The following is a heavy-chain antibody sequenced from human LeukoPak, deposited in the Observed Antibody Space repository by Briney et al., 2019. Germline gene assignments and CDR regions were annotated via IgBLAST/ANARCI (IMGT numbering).Heavy chain of an antibody. CDR3: AREYYDILTAPGEGAFDI. D-gene: IGHD3-9*01. Sequence: PGGSLRLSCAASGSTFSDYYMSWIRQAPGKGLEWVSYISSSGSTIYYADSVKGRFTISRDNAKNTLYLQMNSLRAEDTAVYYCAREYYDILTAPGEGAFDIWGQGTMVTVSS. J-gene: IGHJ3*02. CDR2: ISSSGSTI. V-gene: IGHV3-11*04. CDR1: GSTFSDYY.